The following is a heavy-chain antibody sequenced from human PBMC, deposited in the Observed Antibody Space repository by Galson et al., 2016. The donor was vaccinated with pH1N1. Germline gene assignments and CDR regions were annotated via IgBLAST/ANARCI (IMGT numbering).Heavy chain of an antibody. CDR3: ATDIVSTTETDY. CDR1: GSSFTRYG. Sequence: QSGAEVKKPGASVKVSCKTSGSSFTRYGISWVRQAPGQGLEWMGRINTDRGNTNYAQKFKGRVTMTTDTSTSTAYMELRSLRSDETAIYYCATDIVSTTETDYWGQGTPLTVSS. CDR2: INTDRGNT. D-gene: IGHD5-12*01. V-gene: IGHV1-18*04. J-gene: IGHJ4*02.